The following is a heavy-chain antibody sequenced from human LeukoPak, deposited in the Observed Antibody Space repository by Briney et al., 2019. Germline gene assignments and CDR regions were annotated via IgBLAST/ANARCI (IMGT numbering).Heavy chain of an antibody. J-gene: IGHJ3*02. CDR1: GFSFPYG. CDR3: ARDPLDISRWANAFDI. CDR2: ITNSGENT. V-gene: IGHV3-23*01. Sequence: PGGSLRLSCEASGFSFPYGMSWVRQAPGKGLEWVSGITNSGENTYYADFVKGRFTISRDNARNTLHLQMNGLRPDDTAVYYCARDPLDISRWANAFDIWGQGTLVTVSS. D-gene: IGHD2-2*03.